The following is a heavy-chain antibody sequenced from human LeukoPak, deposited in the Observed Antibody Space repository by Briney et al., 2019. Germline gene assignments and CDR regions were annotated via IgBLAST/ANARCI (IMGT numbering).Heavy chain of an antibody. V-gene: IGHV4-39*01. CDR1: GGSISSSNNC. J-gene: IGHJ4*02. Sequence: PSETLSLTCTVSGGSISSSNNCWGWIRQPPGKGLEWIGSIYYSGSTYYNPSLKSRITISVDTSKNQFSLKLNSVTAADTAVYYCARLPYPYDSSGSPPLDYWGQGTLVTVSS. D-gene: IGHD3-22*01. CDR2: IYYSGST. CDR3: ARLPYPYDSSGSPPLDY.